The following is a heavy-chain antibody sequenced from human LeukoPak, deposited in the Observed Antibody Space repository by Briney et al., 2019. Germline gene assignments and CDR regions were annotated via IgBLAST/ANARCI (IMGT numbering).Heavy chain of an antibody. V-gene: IGHV3-48*03. CDR1: GFTFSSYE. CDR2: ISGSGSTI. CDR3: ARWLRKFSSGSKGKAGELAY. J-gene: IGHJ4*02. Sequence: PGGSLRLSCAASGFTFSSYEMSWVRQAPGKGLEWVSYISGSGSTIYYADSVKGRFTISRDNAKNSLYLQMNSLRAEDTAVYYCARWLRKFSSGSKGKAGELAYWGQGTLVTVSS. D-gene: IGHD3-16*01.